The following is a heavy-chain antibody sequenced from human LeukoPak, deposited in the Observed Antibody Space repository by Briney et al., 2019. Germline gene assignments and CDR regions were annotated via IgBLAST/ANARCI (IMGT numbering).Heavy chain of an antibody. Sequence: SETLSLTCTVSGGSISSYYWSWIRQPPGKGLEWIGYISYSGSTNYNPSLKSRLTISVDTSKNQFSLKLRSVTAADTAVYYCARASFMLRGVPLEPDAFDMWGQGTMVTVSS. CDR2: ISYSGST. CDR1: GGSISSYY. J-gene: IGHJ3*02. CDR3: ARASFMLRGVPLEPDAFDM. V-gene: IGHV4-59*01. D-gene: IGHD3-10*01.